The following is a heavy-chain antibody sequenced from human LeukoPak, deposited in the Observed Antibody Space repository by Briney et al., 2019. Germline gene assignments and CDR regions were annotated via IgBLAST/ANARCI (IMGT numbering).Heavy chain of an antibody. J-gene: IGHJ4*02. Sequence: SETLSLTCTVSGGSISSSSYYWGWLRQPPGKGLEWIGSIYYSGSTYYNPSLKSRVTISVDTSKNQFSLKLSSVTAADTAVYYCASRLDTAMVLDYWGQGTLVTVSS. CDR1: GGSISSSSYY. D-gene: IGHD5-18*01. CDR2: IYYSGST. V-gene: IGHV4-39*07. CDR3: ASRLDTAMVLDY.